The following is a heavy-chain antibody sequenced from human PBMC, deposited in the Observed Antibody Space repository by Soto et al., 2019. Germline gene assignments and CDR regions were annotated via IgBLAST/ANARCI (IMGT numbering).Heavy chain of an antibody. CDR1: GFSFSDAH. D-gene: IGHD3-10*01. CDR2: SRGSGSST. J-gene: IGHJ6*02. V-gene: IGHV3-11*05. CDR3: XXRSATMXXGASGWAYGMDV. Sequence: QVQVVESGGGLVQPGGSLRLSCAASGFSFSDAHMSWIRQAPGKGLQWLSTSRGSGSSTEYADSVKGRFTTSRDNXXXXXXXXXXXXXPXXXXXXXXXXRSATMXXGASGWAYGMDVWGQGTTVTVSS.